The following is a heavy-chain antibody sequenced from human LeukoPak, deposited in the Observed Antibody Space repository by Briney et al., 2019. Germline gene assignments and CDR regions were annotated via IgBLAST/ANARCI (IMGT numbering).Heavy chain of an antibody. CDR2: INHSGST. D-gene: IGHD2-21*02. J-gene: IGHJ2*01. CDR1: GGSFSGYY. CDR3: ARVPYCGGDCYRYWYFDL. Sequence: PSETLSLTCAVYGGSFSGYYWSWIRQPPGKGLEWIGEINHSGSTDYNPSLKSRVTISVDTSKNQFSLKLSSVTAADTAVYYCARVPYCGGDCYRYWYFDLWGRGTLVTVSS. V-gene: IGHV4-34*01.